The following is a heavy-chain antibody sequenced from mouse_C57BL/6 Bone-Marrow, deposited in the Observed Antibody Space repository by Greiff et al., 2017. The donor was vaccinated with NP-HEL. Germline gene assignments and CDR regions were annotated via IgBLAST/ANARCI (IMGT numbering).Heavy chain of an antibody. CDR3: ARHEAGLRRQDWYFDV. CDR2: FYPGSGSI. D-gene: IGHD2-4*01. CDR1: GYTFTEYT. V-gene: IGHV1-62-2*01. J-gene: IGHJ1*03. Sequence: QVQLKESGAELVKPGASVKLSCKASGYTFTEYTIHWVKQRSGQGLEWIGWFYPGSGSIKYNEKFKDKATLTADKSSSTVYMELSRLTSEDSAVYFCARHEAGLRRQDWYFDVWGTGTTVTVSS.